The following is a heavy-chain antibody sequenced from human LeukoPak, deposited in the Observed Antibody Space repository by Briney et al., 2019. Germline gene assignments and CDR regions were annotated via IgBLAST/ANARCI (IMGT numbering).Heavy chain of an antibody. CDR3: ARTLPSSYCSGGSCFSRPGY. Sequence: PSETLSLTCTVSGDSISSRSYYWGWIRQPPGKGLEWIGSIYYSGSTYYNPSLKSRVTISVDTSKNQLSLKLISVTAADTAVYYCARTLPSSYCSGGSCFSRPGYWGQGTLVTVSS. J-gene: IGHJ4*02. CDR1: GDSISSRSYY. V-gene: IGHV4-39*01. D-gene: IGHD2-15*01. CDR2: IYYSGST.